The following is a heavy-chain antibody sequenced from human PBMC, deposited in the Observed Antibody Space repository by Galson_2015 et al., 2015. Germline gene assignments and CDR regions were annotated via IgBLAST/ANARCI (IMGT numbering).Heavy chain of an antibody. J-gene: IGHJ3*02. V-gene: IGHV3-7*01. Sequence: SLRLSCAASGFTFSSYWMSWVRQAPGKGLEWVANIKQDGSEKYYVDSVKGRFTISRDNAKNSLYLQMNSLRAEDTAVYYCARAWGYCSSTSCRSDAFDIWGQGTMVTVSS. D-gene: IGHD2-2*01. CDR2: IKQDGSEK. CDR3: ARAWGYCSSTSCRSDAFDI. CDR1: GFTFSSYW.